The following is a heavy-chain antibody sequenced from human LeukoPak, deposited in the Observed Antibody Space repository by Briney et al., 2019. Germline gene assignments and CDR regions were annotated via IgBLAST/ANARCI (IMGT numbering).Heavy chain of an antibody. V-gene: IGHV3-74*01. D-gene: IGHD6-6*01. Sequence: GGSLRLSCAVSGLSFSDHWMHWVRQPPGKGLVWVSRIYNDGSATTCADSVKGRFTISRDNAKNTLYLQMNSLRAEDTAVYYCTRESGSSRFFDFWGQGTPVTVSS. CDR2: IYNDGSAT. CDR3: TRESGSSRFFDF. J-gene: IGHJ4*02. CDR1: GLSFSDHW.